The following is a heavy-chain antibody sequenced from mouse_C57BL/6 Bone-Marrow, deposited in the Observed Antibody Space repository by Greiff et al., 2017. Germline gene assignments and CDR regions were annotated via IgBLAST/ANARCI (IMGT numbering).Heavy chain of an antibody. CDR3: ARSGVVAAYWYFDV. CDR2: IYPGSGST. V-gene: IGHV1-55*01. Sequence: QVQLQQPGAELVKPGASVKMSCKASGYTFTSYWITWVKQRPGQGLEWIGDIYPGSGSTNYNEKFKSKATLTVDTSSSTAYMQLSSLTSEDSAVYYCARSGVVAAYWYFDVWCTGTTVTVSS. D-gene: IGHD1-1*01. CDR1: GYTFTSYW. J-gene: IGHJ1*03.